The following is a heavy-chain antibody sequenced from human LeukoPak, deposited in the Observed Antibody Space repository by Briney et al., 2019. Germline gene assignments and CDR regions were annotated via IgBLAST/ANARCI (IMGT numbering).Heavy chain of an antibody. V-gene: IGHV3-30-3*01. CDR1: GFTFSSYA. CDR2: ISYDGSNK. D-gene: IGHD2-2*02. CDR3: ARGPQVVPAAISGYFDY. Sequence: PGGSLRLPCAASGFTFSSYAMHWVRQAPGKGLEWVAVISYDGSNKYYADSVKGRFTISRDNSKNTLYLQMNSLRAEDTAVYYCARGPQVVPAAISGYFDYWGQGTLVTVSS. J-gene: IGHJ4*02.